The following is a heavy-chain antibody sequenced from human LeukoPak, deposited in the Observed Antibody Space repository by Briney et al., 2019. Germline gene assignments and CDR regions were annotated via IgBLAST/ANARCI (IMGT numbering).Heavy chain of an antibody. CDR1: GGSFSGYY. D-gene: IGHD4-11*01. V-gene: IGHV4-34*01. Sequence: SETLSLTCAVYGGSFSGYYWSWIRQPPGKGLEWIGEINHSGNTNYNPSLKSRVTISVDTSKNQFSLKLSSVTAADTAVYYCARGSITVTDYYYCMDVWGKGTTVTVSS. J-gene: IGHJ6*03. CDR3: ARGSITVTDYYYCMDV. CDR2: INHSGNT.